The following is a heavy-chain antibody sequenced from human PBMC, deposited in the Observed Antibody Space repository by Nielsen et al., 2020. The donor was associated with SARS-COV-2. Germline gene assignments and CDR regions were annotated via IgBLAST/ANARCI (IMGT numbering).Heavy chain of an antibody. D-gene: IGHD3-9*01. CDR1: GYTFTNNY. CDR3: ARDPDDILTGAY. CDR2: VNPTNGGT. V-gene: IGHV1-46*01. Sequence: ASVKVSCKASGYTFTNNYMHWVRQAPGQGLEWMGLVNPTNGGTTYAQKFLGTVTMTRDTSTSTVYMELSSLRSDDTAVYYCARDPDDILTGAYWGQGTLVTVSS. J-gene: IGHJ4*02.